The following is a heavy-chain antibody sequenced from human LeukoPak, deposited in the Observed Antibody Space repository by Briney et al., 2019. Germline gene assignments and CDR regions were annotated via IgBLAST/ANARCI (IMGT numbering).Heavy chain of an antibody. CDR2: IWHDGRNE. V-gene: IGHV3-33*01. CDR1: GFIFSNYA. CDR3: ARGYYYDFSVTPDY. J-gene: IGHJ4*02. D-gene: IGHD3-22*01. Sequence: GGSMRLSCAAPGFIFSNYAMHWVRQAPGKGLDWVGVIWHDGRNEYCADSVKGRFTITRDTYKNTLYLQMNSLRAEDTAVYYCARGYYYDFSVTPDYWGQGTLVTVSS.